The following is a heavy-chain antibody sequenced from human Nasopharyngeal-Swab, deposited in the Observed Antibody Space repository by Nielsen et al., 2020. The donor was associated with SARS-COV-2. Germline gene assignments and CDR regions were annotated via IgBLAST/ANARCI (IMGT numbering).Heavy chain of an antibody. CDR2: ISYDGSNK. CDR3: ARIRTGAYFDY. J-gene: IGHJ4*02. CDR1: GFTFSSYA. D-gene: IGHD1-14*01. Sequence: GGSLRLSCAASGFTFSSYAMHWVRQAPGKGLEWVAVISYDGSNKCYADSVKGRFTISRDNSKNTLYLQMNSLRAEDTAVYYCARIRTGAYFDYWGQGTLVTVSS. V-gene: IGHV3-30-3*01.